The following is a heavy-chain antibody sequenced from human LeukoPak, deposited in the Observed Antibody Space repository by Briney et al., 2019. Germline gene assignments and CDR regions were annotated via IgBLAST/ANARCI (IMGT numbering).Heavy chain of an antibody. CDR3: ATAPGRWLQFRFHY. D-gene: IGHD5-24*01. V-gene: IGHV1-24*01. J-gene: IGHJ4*02. CDR2: FDPEDGET. CDR1: GYTLTELS. Sequence: ASVKVSCKVSGYTLTELSMHWVRQAPGKGLEWMGGFDPEDGETIYAQKFQGRVTMTEDTSTDTVYMKLSSLRSEDTAVYYCATAPGRWLQFRFHYWGQGTLVTVSS.